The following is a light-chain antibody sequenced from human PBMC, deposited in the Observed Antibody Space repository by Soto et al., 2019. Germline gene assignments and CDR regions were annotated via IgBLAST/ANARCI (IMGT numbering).Light chain of an antibody. Sequence: EIVMTQSPATLSVSPGERATLYCRASQSVSSNLGWYQHKPGQAPRLLIYGASTRATGIPARFSGSGSGTDFTLTISGLQSEDFAVYYCQQYNDWPPGYTFGQGTKVAIK. CDR2: GAS. CDR3: QQYNDWPPGYT. J-gene: IGKJ2*01. CDR1: QSVSSN. V-gene: IGKV3-15*01.